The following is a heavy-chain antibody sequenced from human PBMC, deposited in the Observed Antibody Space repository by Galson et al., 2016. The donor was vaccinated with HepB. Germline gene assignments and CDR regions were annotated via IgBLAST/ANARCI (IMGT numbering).Heavy chain of an antibody. CDR1: GGSISTGGYY. CDR3: AKFDYGDYVSYFAS. CDR2: INYSGST. D-gene: IGHD4-17*01. J-gene: IGHJ4*02. Sequence: TLSLTCTVSGGSISTGGYYWSWIRQHPGKGLEWIGNINYSGSTYYNPSLKSRVTMSVDTSKNQFSLKVRSVTAADTAVYYCAKFDYGDYVSYFASWGQGTLVTVSS. V-gene: IGHV4-31*03.